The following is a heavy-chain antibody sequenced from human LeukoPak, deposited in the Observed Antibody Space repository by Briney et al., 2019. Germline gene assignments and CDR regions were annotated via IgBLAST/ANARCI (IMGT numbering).Heavy chain of an antibody. D-gene: IGHD6-6*01. CDR1: GFTFSSYA. V-gene: IGHV3-23*01. Sequence: SGGSLRLSCAASGFTFSSYAMSWVRRAPGKGLEWVSAISGSGGSTHYADSVKGRFTISRDNSKNTLYLQMDSLRAEDTAVYYCAKDRAYSSSSFFDYWGQGTLVTVSS. CDR3: AKDRAYSSSSFFDY. J-gene: IGHJ4*02. CDR2: ISGSGGST.